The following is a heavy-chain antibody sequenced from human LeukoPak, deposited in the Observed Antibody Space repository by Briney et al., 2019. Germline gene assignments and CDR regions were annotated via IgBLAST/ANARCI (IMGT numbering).Heavy chain of an antibody. J-gene: IGHJ6*02. CDR1: GYTLTSYG. CDR2: ISAYNGNT. D-gene: IGHD6-13*01. Sequence: ASVKVSCKASGYTLTSYGISWVRQAPGQGLEWMGWISAYNGNTNYAQKLQGRVTMTTDTSTSTAYMELRSLRSDDTAVYYCATSAAAGSYYGMDVWGQGTTVTVSS. V-gene: IGHV1-18*01. CDR3: ATSAAAGSYYGMDV.